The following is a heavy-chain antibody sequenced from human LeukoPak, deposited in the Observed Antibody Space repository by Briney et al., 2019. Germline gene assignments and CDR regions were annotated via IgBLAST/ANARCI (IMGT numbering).Heavy chain of an antibody. Sequence: GGSLGLSCAASGFTFSSHGMNWVRQAPGKGLEWVSGISPSGGITYYTDSVKGRFTISRDNAKNTLYLQMDSLRAEDTAMYYCARDQGDYYFDYWGQGTLVTVSS. CDR2: ISPSGGIT. CDR3: ARDQGDYYFDY. CDR1: GFTFSSHG. J-gene: IGHJ4*02. D-gene: IGHD2-21*02. V-gene: IGHV3-23*01.